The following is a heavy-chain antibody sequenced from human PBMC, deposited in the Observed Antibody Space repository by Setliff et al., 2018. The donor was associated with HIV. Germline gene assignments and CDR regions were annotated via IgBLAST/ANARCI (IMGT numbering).Heavy chain of an antibody. CDR2: INHSGST. J-gene: IGHJ2*01. Sequence: SETLSLTCAVYGGSFSGYYWNWIRQSPGKGLEWIGEINHSGSTNYNPSLKSRITISVDTSKKQFSLKLNSVTAADSALYSCARGPAEWQIVVVPAAHWYFDLWGRGTLVTVSS. CDR1: GGSFSGYY. D-gene: IGHD2-2*01. CDR3: ARGPAEWQIVVVPAAHWYFDL. V-gene: IGHV4-34*01.